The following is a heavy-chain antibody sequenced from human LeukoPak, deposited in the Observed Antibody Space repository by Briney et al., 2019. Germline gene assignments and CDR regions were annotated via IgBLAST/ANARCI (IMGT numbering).Heavy chain of an antibody. CDR1: GGSISSYY. CDR3: ARVDTSIVLTFDP. J-gene: IGHJ5*01. Sequence: PSETLSLTCTVSGGSISSYYWSWIRQPPGKGLEWIANIYHSGSTYYNPSLKSRATVSVDTSKNQFSLKLSSVTAADTAVYYCARVDTSIVLTFDPWGQGTLVTVSS. V-gene: IGHV4-59*08. CDR2: IYHSGST. D-gene: IGHD1-26*01.